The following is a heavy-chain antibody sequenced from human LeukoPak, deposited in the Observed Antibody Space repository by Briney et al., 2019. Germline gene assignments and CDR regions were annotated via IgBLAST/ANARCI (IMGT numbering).Heavy chain of an antibody. D-gene: IGHD3-3*01. CDR2: IKQDGSEK. Sequence: GGSLRLSCAASGFTFSSYWMSRVRQAPGKGLEWVANIKQDGSEKYYVDSVKGRFTISRDKAKNSLYLQMNSLRAEDTAVYYCARGAYPITIFGVVIKSRPALFDYWGQGTLVTVSS. CDR3: ARGAYPITIFGVVIKSRPALFDY. CDR1: GFTFSSYW. V-gene: IGHV3-7*01. J-gene: IGHJ4*02.